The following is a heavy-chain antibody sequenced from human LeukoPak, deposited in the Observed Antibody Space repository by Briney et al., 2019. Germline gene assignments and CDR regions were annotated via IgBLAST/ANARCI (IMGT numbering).Heavy chain of an antibody. V-gene: IGHV3-23*01. CDR1: GFTFSSYA. Sequence: PGGSLRLSCAASGFTFSSYAMSWVRQAPGKGLEWVSAISGSGGSTYYADSVKGRFTISRDNSKNTLYLQMNSLRAEDTAVYYCAKFDLTGDQEWAPFQHWGQGTLVTVSS. D-gene: IGHD1-14*01. CDR2: ISGSGGST. CDR3: AKFDLTGDQEWAPFQH. J-gene: IGHJ1*01.